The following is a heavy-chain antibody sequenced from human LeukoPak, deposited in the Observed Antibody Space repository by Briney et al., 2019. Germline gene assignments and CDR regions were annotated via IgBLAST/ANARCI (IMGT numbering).Heavy chain of an antibody. D-gene: IGHD5-18*01. CDR1: GFTFSSYG. J-gene: IGHJ4*02. V-gene: IGHV3-30*18. CDR3: AKDRRGYSYGYSLY. Sequence: GGSLRLSCAASGFTFSSYGMHWVRQAPGKGLEWVAVISYDGSNKYYADSVKGRFTISRDNSKNTPYLQMNSLRAEDTAVYYCAKDRRGYSYGYSLYWGQGTLVTVSS. CDR2: ISYDGSNK.